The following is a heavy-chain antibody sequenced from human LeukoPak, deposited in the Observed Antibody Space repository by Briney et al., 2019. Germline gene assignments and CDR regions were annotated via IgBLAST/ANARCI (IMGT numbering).Heavy chain of an antibody. CDR3: ARILYCGSTNCYAGINAFDI. V-gene: IGHV4-39*01. CDR2: IYYSGST. J-gene: IGHJ3*02. D-gene: IGHD2-2*01. Sequence: SETLSLTCTVSGGSISRSVYYWGWIRQPPGKGLEWIASIYYSGSTHYSSPLKSRVTISADTSKNQFSLELRSVTAADTAVYYCARILYCGSTNCYAGINAFDIWGQGTMVTVSS. CDR1: GGSISRSVYY.